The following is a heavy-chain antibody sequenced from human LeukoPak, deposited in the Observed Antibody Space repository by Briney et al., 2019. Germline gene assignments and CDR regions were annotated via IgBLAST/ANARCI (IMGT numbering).Heavy chain of an antibody. V-gene: IGHV4-61*02. Sequence: SETLSLTCTVSGGSISSGSYYWSWIRQPAGKGLEWIGPIYTSGSTNYNPSLKSRVTISVDTSKDQFSLKLSSVTAADTAVYYCARDLENYYDSSGYYTWYFDYWGQGTLVTVSS. CDR2: IYTSGST. J-gene: IGHJ4*02. CDR3: ARDLENYYDSSGYYTWYFDY. D-gene: IGHD3-22*01. CDR1: GGSISSGSYY.